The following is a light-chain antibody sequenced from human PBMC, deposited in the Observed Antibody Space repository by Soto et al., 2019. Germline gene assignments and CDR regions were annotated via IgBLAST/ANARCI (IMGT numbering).Light chain of an antibody. CDR1: QSVNSN. Sequence: EKVMTQSPAALSVSPGERATLSCRASQSVNSNLAWYQRKPGQAPRLLLYGASTRATGIPARFSGSASGTEFTLTISSLQSEDSAVYYCQQYNDCPLTFGGGTRWIS. CDR3: QQYNDCPLT. V-gene: IGKV3-15*01. CDR2: GAS. J-gene: IGKJ4*01.